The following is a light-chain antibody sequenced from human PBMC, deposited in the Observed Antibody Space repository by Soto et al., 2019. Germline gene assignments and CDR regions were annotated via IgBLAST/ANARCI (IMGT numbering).Light chain of an antibody. CDR1: DIGSNS. J-gene: IGLJ2*01. V-gene: IGLV3-21*04. CDR3: QVWDSSTDHVL. Sequence: SSELTQPPSVSVAPGMTARIPCENSDIGSNSVHWHQQRPGQAPVLVIYYDSDRPSGIPERFSGSKSGNTATLTISRVGAGDEADYYCQVWDSSTDHVLFGGGTKLTVL. CDR2: YDS.